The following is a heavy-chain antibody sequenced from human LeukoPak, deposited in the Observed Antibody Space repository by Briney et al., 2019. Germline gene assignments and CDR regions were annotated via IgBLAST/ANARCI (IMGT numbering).Heavy chain of an antibody. Sequence: GGSLRLSCAASGFSFSSYGMHWVRQAPGKGLEWVAYMRSDGSTKYYADSVKGRFTISRDNSKNTLYLQVNSLRPEDTAVYYCAKGYDSSGYYLDHWGQGTLVTVSS. CDR1: GFSFSSYG. J-gene: IGHJ4*02. V-gene: IGHV3-30*02. CDR3: AKGYDSSGYYLDH. D-gene: IGHD3-22*01. CDR2: MRSDGSTK.